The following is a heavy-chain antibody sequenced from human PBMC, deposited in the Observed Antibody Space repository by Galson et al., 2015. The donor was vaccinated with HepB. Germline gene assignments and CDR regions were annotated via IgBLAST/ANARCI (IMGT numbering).Heavy chain of an antibody. CDR2: IRSKANSYAT. CDR1: GFTFSGSA. V-gene: IGHV3-73*01. J-gene: IGHJ4*02. CDR3: TRHGSYYDSSGYYSDY. Sequence: SLRLSCAASGFTFSGSAMHWVRQASGKGLEWVGRIRSKANSYATAYAASVKGRFTISRDDSKNTAYLQMNSLKTEDTAVYYCTRHGSYYDSSGYYSDYWGQGTLVTVSS. D-gene: IGHD3-22*01.